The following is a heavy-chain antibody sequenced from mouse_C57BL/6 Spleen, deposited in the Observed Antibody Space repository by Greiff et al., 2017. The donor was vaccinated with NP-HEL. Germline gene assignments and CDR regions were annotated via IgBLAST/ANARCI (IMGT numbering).Heavy chain of an antibody. Sequence: EVMLVESGGGLVKPGGSLKLSCAASGFTFSDYGMHWVRQAPEKGLEWVAYISSGSSTIYYADTVKGRFTISRDNAKNTLFLQMTSLRSEDTAMYYGARGGDFTTVPYWYFDVWGTGTTVTVSS. J-gene: IGHJ1*03. D-gene: IGHD1-1*01. CDR3: ARGGDFTTVPYWYFDV. CDR1: GFTFSDYG. CDR2: ISSGSSTI. V-gene: IGHV5-17*01.